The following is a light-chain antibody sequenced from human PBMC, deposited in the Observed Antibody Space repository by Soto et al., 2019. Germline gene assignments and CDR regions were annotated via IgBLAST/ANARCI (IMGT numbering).Light chain of an antibody. CDR3: SSYTTSNTYV. J-gene: IGLJ1*01. Sequence: HSFLPQPGSWSWYPGKSITISGTGRSSDVGGYNYVSWYQQHAGKAPKFMIYEVSRRPSGVSNRSSGSKSGNTASLTVSGLQAEDEADYYCSSYTTSNTYVFGTGTKVTVL. CDR1: SSDVGGYNY. CDR2: EVS. V-gene: IGLV2-14*01.